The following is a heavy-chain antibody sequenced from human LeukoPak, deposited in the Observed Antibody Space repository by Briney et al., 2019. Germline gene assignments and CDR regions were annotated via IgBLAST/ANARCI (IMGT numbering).Heavy chain of an antibody. Sequence: SETLSLTFTVSGGSISSYYCSWIRLPPGKGLEWIGYIYYSGSTNYNPSLKSRVTISVDTSKNQFYLKLSSVTAADTAVYYCARVVGYYASSGYYSYAFDIWGQGTMVTVSS. CDR1: GGSISSYY. CDR2: IYYSGST. CDR3: ARVVGYYASSGYYSYAFDI. J-gene: IGHJ3*02. D-gene: IGHD3-22*01. V-gene: IGHV4-59*01.